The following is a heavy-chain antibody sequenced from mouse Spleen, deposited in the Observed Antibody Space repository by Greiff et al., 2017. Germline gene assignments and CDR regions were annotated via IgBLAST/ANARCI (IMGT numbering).Heavy chain of an antibody. J-gene: IGHJ2*01. CDR3: APMITTLYYFDY. V-gene: IGHV3-6*02. D-gene: IGHD2-4*01. CDR2: ISYDCSN. Sequence: EVQRVASGPGLVKPSQSLSLTCSVTGYSITSGYYWNWIRQFPGNKLEWMGYISYDCSNNYNPSLQNRISNTRDKSKNQFFLKLNSVTTEDTATYYCAPMITTLYYFDYWGQGTTLTVSS. CDR1: GYSITSGYY.